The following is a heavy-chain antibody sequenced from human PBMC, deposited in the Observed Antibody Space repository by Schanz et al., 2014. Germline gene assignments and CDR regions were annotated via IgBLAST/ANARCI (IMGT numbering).Heavy chain of an antibody. CDR1: GFTLSSYA. CDR2: ISYDGSNK. J-gene: IGHJ4*02. Sequence: QVQLVESGGGVVQPGRSLRLSCAAYGFTLSSYAMHWVRQAPGKGLEWVAVISYDGSNKYYADSVKGRFTVSRDNARNSLYLHMNTLGAEDTAVYYCARDRGYCSGGSCLTFDYWGQGTLVTVSS. D-gene: IGHD2-15*01. V-gene: IGHV3-30-3*01. CDR3: ARDRGYCSGGSCLTFDY.